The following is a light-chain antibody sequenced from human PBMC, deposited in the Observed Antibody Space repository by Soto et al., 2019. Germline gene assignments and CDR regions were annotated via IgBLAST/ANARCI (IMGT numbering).Light chain of an antibody. CDR2: GAS. CDR1: QSVSTTY. Sequence: EIVLTQSPGTLSLSPGERATLSCRASQSVSTTYLAWYQQKPGQAPRLLIYGASSRATGIPDRFSGSGSGTDFTLTISRLGPEDFAVYYCQHYGSSPLFTFGPGTKVDIK. J-gene: IGKJ3*01. CDR3: QHYGSSPLFT. V-gene: IGKV3-20*01.